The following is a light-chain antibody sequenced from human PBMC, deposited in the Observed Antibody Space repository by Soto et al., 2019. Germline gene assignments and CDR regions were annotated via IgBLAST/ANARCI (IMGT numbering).Light chain of an antibody. CDR2: DVS. V-gene: IGLV2-14*03. Sequence: QPVLTQPASVSGSPGQSIIISCTGTSSDVGGYSYVAWYQQHPDKAPKLMIYDVSNRPSGVSNRFSASKSGNTASLTISGLQAEDEADYYCSSYTSSKTLLFGGGTQLTVL. J-gene: IGLJ2*01. CDR3: SSYTSSKTLL. CDR1: SSDVGGYSY.